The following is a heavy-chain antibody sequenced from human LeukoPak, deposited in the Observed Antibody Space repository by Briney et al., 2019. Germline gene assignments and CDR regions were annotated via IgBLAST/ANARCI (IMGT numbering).Heavy chain of an antibody. J-gene: IGHJ4*02. CDR1: GGTFSSYA. CDR3: ARAGGGLWFGELGSYFDY. D-gene: IGHD3-10*01. V-gene: IGHV1-69*05. CDR2: IIPIFGTA. Sequence: ASVKVSCKASGGTFSSYAISRVRQAPGQGLEWMGGIIPIFGTANYAQKFQGRVTITTDESTSTAYMELSSLRSEDTAVYYCARAGGGLWFGELGSYFDYWGQGTLVTVSS.